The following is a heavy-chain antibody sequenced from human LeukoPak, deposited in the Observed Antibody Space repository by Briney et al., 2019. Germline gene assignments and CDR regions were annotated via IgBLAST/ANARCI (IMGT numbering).Heavy chain of an antibody. CDR2: ISGSGGSI. V-gene: IGHV3-23*01. CDR1: GFTFSSYA. J-gene: IGHJ4*02. CDR3: AKRGYYYDSSGYCYFDY. D-gene: IGHD3-22*01. Sequence: AGGSLRLSCAASGFTFSSYAMNWVRQAPGKGLEWVSTISGSGGSIYYADSVKGRFTISRDNSKNTLYLQMNSLRAEDTAVYYCAKRGYYYDSSGYCYFDYWGQGTLVTVSS.